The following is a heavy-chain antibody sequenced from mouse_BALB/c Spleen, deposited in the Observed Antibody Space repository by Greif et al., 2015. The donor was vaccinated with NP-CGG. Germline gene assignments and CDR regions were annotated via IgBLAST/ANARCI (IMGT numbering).Heavy chain of an antibody. D-gene: IGHD1-1*01. CDR2: ISSGSSTI. Sequence: EVQRVESGGGLVQPGGSRKLSCAASGFTFSSFGMHWVRQAPEKGLEWVAYISSGSSTIYYADSVKGRFTISRDNPKNTPFLQMTSLRSEDTAMYYCARTTVVAYYAMDYWGQGTSVTVSS. CDR3: ARTTVVAYYAMDY. CDR1: GFTFSSFG. J-gene: IGHJ4*01. V-gene: IGHV5-17*02.